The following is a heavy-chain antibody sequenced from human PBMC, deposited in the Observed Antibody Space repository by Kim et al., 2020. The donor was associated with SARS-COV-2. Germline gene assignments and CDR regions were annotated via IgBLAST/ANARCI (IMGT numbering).Heavy chain of an antibody. D-gene: IGHD3-22*01. CDR3: AREYDSPLGY. Sequence: GGSLRLSCAASTVTFTNYELSWVRQAPGKGLEWISYISSSGNTKYHADSVKGRFTISRDDAKNSLYLQMNSLRAEDTAIYYCAREYDSPLGYWGQGNLVTVSS. CDR2: ISSSGNTK. V-gene: IGHV3-48*03. CDR1: TVTFTNYE. J-gene: IGHJ4*02.